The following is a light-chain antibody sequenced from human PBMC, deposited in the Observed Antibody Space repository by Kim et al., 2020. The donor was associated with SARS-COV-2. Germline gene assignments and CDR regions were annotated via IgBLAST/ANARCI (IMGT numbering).Light chain of an antibody. CDR2: EDN. CDR1: SGSTASTY. V-gene: IGLV6-57*03. CDR3: QSYDDSNQV. Sequence: NFMLTQPHSVSESPGKTVTISCTRSSGSTASTYVQWYQQRPGSAPTTVIYEDNQRPSGVPDRFSGSIDSSSNSASLTISGLKTEDEADYFCQSYDDSNQVFGGGTQLTVL. J-gene: IGLJ3*02.